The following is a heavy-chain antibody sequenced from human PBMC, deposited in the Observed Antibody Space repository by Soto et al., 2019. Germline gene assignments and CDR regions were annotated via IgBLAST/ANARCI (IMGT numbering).Heavy chain of an antibody. J-gene: IGHJ6*02. CDR3: ARTGGMDL. V-gene: IGHV4-34*01. CDR2: INHSGST. CDR1: GGSFTGYY. Sequence: QVQLQQWGAGLLKPSETLSLTCAVYGGSFTGYYWSWLRQPPGKGPEWIGEINHSGSTKYNPSLENRVTISADTSKNQFSLKMNSVSAADTAVYYCARTGGMDLWSQGATVTVSS.